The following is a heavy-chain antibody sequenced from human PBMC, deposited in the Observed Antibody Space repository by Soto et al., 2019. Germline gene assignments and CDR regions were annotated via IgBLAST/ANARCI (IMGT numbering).Heavy chain of an antibody. J-gene: IGHJ4*02. V-gene: IGHV3-23*01. CDR1: GFTFSSYA. Sequence: GESLKISCAGSGFTFSSYAMSWVRQAPGQGLEWVSAISGSGGSTYYADSVKGRFTISRDNSKNTLDLQMNSLRAEDTAVYYCAKGIVISFLDYWGQGTLVTVSS. CDR2: ISGSGGST. CDR3: AKGIVISFLDY. D-gene: IGHD1-26*01.